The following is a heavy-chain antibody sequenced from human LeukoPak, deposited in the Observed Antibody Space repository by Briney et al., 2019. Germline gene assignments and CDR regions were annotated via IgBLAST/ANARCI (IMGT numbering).Heavy chain of an antibody. D-gene: IGHD3-3*01. CDR1: GGTFSSYA. CDR2: IIPIVGTA. Sequence: SVKVSCKASGGTFSSYAIRWVRQAPGQGLEWMGGIIPIVGTANYAQKFQGRVTITADESTSTAYMELSSLRSEDTAVYYCASPEEYYDFWSGYYTSNQFDYWGQGTLVTVSS. J-gene: IGHJ4*02. CDR3: ASPEEYYDFWSGYYTSNQFDY. V-gene: IGHV1-69*13.